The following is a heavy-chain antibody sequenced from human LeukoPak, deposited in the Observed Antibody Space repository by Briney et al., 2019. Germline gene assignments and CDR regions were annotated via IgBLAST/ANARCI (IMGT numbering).Heavy chain of an antibody. CDR3: AKDYYYDSSGYPYFDY. V-gene: IGHV3-7*03. D-gene: IGHD3-22*01. CDR1: EFTFSSYW. J-gene: IGHJ4*02. CDR2: IKQDGSEK. Sequence: GGSLRLSCAASEFTFSSYWMSWVRQAPGKGLEWVANIKQDGSEKYYVDSVKGRFTISRDNAKNSLYLQMNSLRAEDTALYYCAKDYYYDSSGYPYFDYWGQGTLVTVSS.